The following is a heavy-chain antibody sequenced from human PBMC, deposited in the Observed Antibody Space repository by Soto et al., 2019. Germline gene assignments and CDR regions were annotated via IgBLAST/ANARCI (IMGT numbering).Heavy chain of an antibody. D-gene: IGHD6-19*01. Sequence: GGSLRLSCVASGFTFSSYAMSWVRQAPGKGLEWVSVISGSGGSTYYADSVKGRFTISRDNSKNTLYLQMNSLRAEDTAVYYCSRRSSGRYFDYWGQGTLVTVSS. CDR2: ISGSGGST. J-gene: IGHJ4*02. V-gene: IGHV3-23*01. CDR3: SRRSSGRYFDY. CDR1: GFTFSSYA.